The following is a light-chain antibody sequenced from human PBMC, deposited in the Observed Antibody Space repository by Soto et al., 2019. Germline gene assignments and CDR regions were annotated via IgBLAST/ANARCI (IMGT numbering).Light chain of an antibody. Sequence: QSVLTQPASVSGSPGQSITFSCTGTSGDIGAYNFVSWYQQYPGKAPKLLIYEVTNRPSGISDRFSGSKSGNTASLTISGLQADDEADFYCSSYTTSNTYVFGTGTKATVL. CDR1: SGDIGAYNF. CDR2: EVT. CDR3: SSYTTSNTYV. V-gene: IGLV2-14*01. J-gene: IGLJ1*01.